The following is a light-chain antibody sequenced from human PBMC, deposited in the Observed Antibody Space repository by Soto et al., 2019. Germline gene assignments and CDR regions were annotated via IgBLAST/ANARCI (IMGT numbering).Light chain of an antibody. CDR3: SPFAGSTDFPDF. CDR1: SSDVGAYDY. J-gene: IGLJ1*01. Sequence: SGLTQPRSAPGSRGQSVTISCTGTSSDVGAYDYVSWYQQHPGKAPRLMIYEINKRPSGVPDRFSGSKSGNTASLTVYGLQAEDEAEYYCSPFAGSTDFPDFFGPAGNVTVL. CDR2: EIN. V-gene: IGLV2-8*01.